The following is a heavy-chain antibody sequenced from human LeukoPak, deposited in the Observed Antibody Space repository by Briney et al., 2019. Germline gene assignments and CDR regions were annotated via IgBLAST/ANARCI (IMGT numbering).Heavy chain of an antibody. D-gene: IGHD1-14*01. V-gene: IGHV4-59*01. J-gene: IGHJ4*02. CDR2: FYHSGSS. CDR1: GVSISSYY. CDR3: AKGGGEHRYDPYFDY. Sequence: PSETLSLTCTVSGVSISSYYWGWLRQPPGKGLEWIGSFYHSGSSDYNPSLKSRVTMSVDTSKNHFSLKLNSMTAADTAIYYCAKGGGEHRYDPYFDYWGQGALVTVSS.